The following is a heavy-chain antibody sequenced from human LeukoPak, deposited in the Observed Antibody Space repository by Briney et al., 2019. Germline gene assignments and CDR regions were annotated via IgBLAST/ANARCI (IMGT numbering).Heavy chain of an antibody. Sequence: SETLSLTCTVSGGSISSCYWSWIRQPPGKGLEWIGYIYYSGSTNYNPSLKSRVTISVDTSKNQFSLKLSSVTAADTAVYYCARGGGSRITIFGVVINDFDYWGQGTLVTVSS. CDR1: GGSISSCY. V-gene: IGHV4-59*01. CDR2: IYYSGST. D-gene: IGHD3-3*01. CDR3: ARGGGSRITIFGVVINDFDY. J-gene: IGHJ4*02.